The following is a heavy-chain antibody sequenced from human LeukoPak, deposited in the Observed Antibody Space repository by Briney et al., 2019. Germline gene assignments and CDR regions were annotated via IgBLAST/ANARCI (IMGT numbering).Heavy chain of an antibody. D-gene: IGHD1-14*01. CDR3: ARPPDNYYYCYMDV. CDR2: ISSSSSYI. J-gene: IGHJ6*03. Sequence: GGSLRLSCAASGFTFSHYSMNWVRQAPGKGLEWVSSISSSSSYIYYADSVKGRFTISRDNAKNSLYLQMNSLRAEDTAAYYCARPPDNYYYCYMDVWGKGTAVTISS. CDR1: GFTFSHYS. V-gene: IGHV3-21*01.